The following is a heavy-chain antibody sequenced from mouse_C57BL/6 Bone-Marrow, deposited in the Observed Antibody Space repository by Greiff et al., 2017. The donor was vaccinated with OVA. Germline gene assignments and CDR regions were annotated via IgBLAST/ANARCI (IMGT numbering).Heavy chain of an antibody. CDR1: GFTFSSYA. CDR3: ARAYYSNPYWFAY. Sequence: EVQLVEPGGGLVKPGGSLKLSCAASGFTFSSYAMSWVRQTPEKRLEWVATISDGGSYTYYPDNVKGRFTISRDNAKNKLYLQMSHLKSEDTAMYYCARAYYSNPYWFAYWGQGTLVTVSA. CDR2: ISDGGSYT. J-gene: IGHJ3*01. D-gene: IGHD2-5*01. V-gene: IGHV5-4*01.